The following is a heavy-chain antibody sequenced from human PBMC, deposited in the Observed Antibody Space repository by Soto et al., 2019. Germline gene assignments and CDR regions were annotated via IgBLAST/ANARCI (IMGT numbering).Heavy chain of an antibody. CDR1: GGTFSSYA. J-gene: IGHJ6*02. V-gene: IGHV1-69*13. D-gene: IGHD3-22*01. CDR3: AGDYYDSSGYDEPYYYYGMDV. Sequence: SVKVSCKASGGTFSSYAISWVRQAPGQGLEWMGGIIPIFGTANYAQKFQGRVTITADESTSTAYMELSSLRSEDTAVYYCAGDYYDSSGYDEPYYYYGMDVWGQGTTVTVPS. CDR2: IIPIFGTA.